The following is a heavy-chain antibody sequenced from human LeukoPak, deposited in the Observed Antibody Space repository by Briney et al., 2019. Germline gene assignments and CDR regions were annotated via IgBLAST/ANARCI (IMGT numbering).Heavy chain of an antibody. D-gene: IGHD3-9*01. J-gene: IGHJ5*02. Sequence: SETLSLTCTVSGGSISSSSYYWSWIRQPPGKGLEWIGEINHSGSTNYNPSLKSRVTISVDTSKNQFSLKLSSVTAADTAVYYCARAAELLRYFDWPWVSKTNWFDPWGQGTLVTVSS. CDR1: GGSISSSSYY. CDR3: ARAAELLRYFDWPWVSKTNWFDP. V-gene: IGHV4-39*07. CDR2: INHSGST.